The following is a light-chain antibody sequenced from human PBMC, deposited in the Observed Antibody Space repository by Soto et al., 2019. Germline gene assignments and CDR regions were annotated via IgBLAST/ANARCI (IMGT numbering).Light chain of an antibody. V-gene: IGKV3-20*01. CDR3: QQYGSSPRT. J-gene: IGKJ1*01. CDR1: QSVSSSY. CDR2: GAS. Sequence: EIVLTQSPGTLSLSPGERATLSCRASQSVSSSYLAWYQQKPGQAPRLLIYGASSRATGIPDRFSGSGSGTDFTLPISRLEPEDFAVYSCQQYGSSPRTFGQGTKVEIK.